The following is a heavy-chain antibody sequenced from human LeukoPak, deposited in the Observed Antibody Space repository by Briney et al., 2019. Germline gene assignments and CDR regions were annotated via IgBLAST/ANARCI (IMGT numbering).Heavy chain of an antibody. CDR1: GGTFSSYA. Sequence: GASVKVSCKASGGTFSSYAISWVRQAPGQGLEWMGGIIPIFGTANYAQKFQGRVTITTDESTGTAYMELSSLRSEDTAVYYCARGGYYDSSGYSDDAFDIWGQGTMVTVSS. V-gene: IGHV1-69*05. CDR3: ARGGYYDSSGYSDDAFDI. D-gene: IGHD3-22*01. CDR2: IIPIFGTA. J-gene: IGHJ3*02.